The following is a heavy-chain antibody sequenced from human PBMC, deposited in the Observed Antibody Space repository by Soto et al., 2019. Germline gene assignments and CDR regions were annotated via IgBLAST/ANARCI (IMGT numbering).Heavy chain of an antibody. CDR2: ISWDGGTA. CDR3: AKGSRYDSSGQEVDY. CDR1: GFTFDDYA. J-gene: IGHJ4*02. Sequence: EVQLVESGGVVVQPGGSLRLSCAASGFTFDDYAMHWVRQAPGKGLEWVSVISWDGGTASYTDSVKGRFTISRDNSRNALYLQMGGLRVDDTALYYCAKGSRYDSSGQEVDYWGQGTLVTVSS. V-gene: IGHV3-43D*04. D-gene: IGHD3-22*01.